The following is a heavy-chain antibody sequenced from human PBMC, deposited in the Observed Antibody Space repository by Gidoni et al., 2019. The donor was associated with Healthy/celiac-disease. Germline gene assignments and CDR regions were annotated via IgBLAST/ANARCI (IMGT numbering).Heavy chain of an antibody. CDR1: GGSISSSSYY. CDR2: IYYSGST. J-gene: IGHJ4*02. Sequence: QLQLQESGPGLVKPSETLSLTCTVSGGSISSSSYYWGWIRQPPGKGLEWIGSIYYSGSTYYNPSLKSRVTISVDTSKNQFSLKLSSVTAADTAVYYCARRSDRVAPGPFDYWGQGTLVTVSS. V-gene: IGHV4-39*01. CDR3: ARRSDRVAPGPFDY. D-gene: IGHD2-15*01.